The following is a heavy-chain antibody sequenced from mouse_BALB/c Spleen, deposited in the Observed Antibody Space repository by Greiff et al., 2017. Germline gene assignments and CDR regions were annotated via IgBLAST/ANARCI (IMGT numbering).Heavy chain of an antibody. Sequence: EVQLVESGGGLVKPGGSLKLSCAASGFTFSSYAMSWVRQTPEKRLEWVATISSGGSYTYYPDSVKGRFTISRDNAKNTLYLQMSSLRSEDTAMYYCARFITTALYAMDYWGPGTSVTVSS. V-gene: IGHV5-9-3*01. CDR3: ARFITTALYAMDY. CDR1: GFTFSSYA. D-gene: IGHD1-2*01. CDR2: ISSGGSYT. J-gene: IGHJ4*01.